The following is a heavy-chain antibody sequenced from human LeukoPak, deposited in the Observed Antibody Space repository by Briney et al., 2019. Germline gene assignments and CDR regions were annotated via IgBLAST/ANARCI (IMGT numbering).Heavy chain of an antibody. V-gene: IGHV4-34*01. CDR1: VGSFSGYY. D-gene: IGHD3-10*01. CDR3: ARGKRITMVRGVIRFDP. J-gene: IGHJ5*02. CDR2: LNHSGST. Sequence: SETLSLTCAVYVGSFSGYYWSWIRQPPGKGLEWMGELNHSGSTNYNPSLKSRVTISVDTSKKQFSLKLSSVTAADTAVYYCARGKRITMVRGVIRFDPWGQGTLVTVSS.